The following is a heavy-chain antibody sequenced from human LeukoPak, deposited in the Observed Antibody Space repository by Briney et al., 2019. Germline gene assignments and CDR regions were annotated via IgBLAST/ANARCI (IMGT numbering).Heavy chain of an antibody. V-gene: IGHV1-8*01. D-gene: IGHD5-24*01. CDR2: MNPHSGNT. Sequence: ASVKVSCKTSGYRFTSYDINWVRQTTGQGLEWMGWMNPHSGNTGYAQNFQGRLTLARNTSITTAYMELSSLTSEDTAVYYCARGGGMGHYYYYMDVWGKGTTVTISS. CDR3: ARGGGMGHYYYYMDV. CDR1: GYRFTSYD. J-gene: IGHJ6*03.